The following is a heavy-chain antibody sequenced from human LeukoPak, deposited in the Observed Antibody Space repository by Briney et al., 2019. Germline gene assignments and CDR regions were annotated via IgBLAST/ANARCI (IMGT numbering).Heavy chain of an antibody. V-gene: IGHV3-23*01. CDR1: GFTFSSYA. Sequence: HPGGSLRLSCAASGFTFSSYAMSWVRQAPGKGLEWVSAISGSGGSTYYADSVKGRFTISRDNSKNTLYLQMNSLRAEDTAVYYCAKVPLAVAGPGDYFDYWGQGTLVTVSS. CDR3: AKVPLAVAGPGDYFDY. J-gene: IGHJ4*02. D-gene: IGHD6-19*01. CDR2: ISGSGGST.